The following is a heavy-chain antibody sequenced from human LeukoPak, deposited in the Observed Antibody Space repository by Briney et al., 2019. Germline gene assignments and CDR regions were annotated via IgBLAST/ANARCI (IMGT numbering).Heavy chain of an antibody. J-gene: IGHJ3*02. Sequence: SQTLSLTCTVSGGSISSGGYYWSWIRQPPGKGLEWIGYIYYSGSTYYNPSLKSRVTISVDTSKNQFSLKLSSVTAADTAVYYCARDPTPGSGWNYRPTTPGGAFDIWGQGTMVTVSS. D-gene: IGHD1-7*01. CDR3: ARDPTPGSGWNYRPTTPGGAFDI. V-gene: IGHV4-30-4*01. CDR1: GGSISSGGYY. CDR2: IYYSGST.